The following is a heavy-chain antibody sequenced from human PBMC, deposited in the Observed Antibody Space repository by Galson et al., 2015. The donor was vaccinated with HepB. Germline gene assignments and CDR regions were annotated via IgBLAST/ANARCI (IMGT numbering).Heavy chain of an antibody. CDR1: GFTFSIYA. Sequence: SLRLSCAASGFTFSIYAMHWVRQAPGKGLEWVAVISYDGSNKYYADSVKGRFTISRDNSRNTLYLQMNSLRAEDTAVYYCARDNNGDYLASWIDYWGQGTLVTVSS. V-gene: IGHV3-30*04. CDR2: ISYDGSNK. CDR3: ARDNNGDYLASWIDY. J-gene: IGHJ4*02. D-gene: IGHD4-17*01.